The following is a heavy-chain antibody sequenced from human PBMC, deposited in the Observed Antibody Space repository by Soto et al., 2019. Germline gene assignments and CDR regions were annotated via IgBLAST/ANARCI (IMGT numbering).Heavy chain of an antibody. CDR3: VRENYYYGMDV. Sequence: EVQLVESGGTLVQPGGSLKLSCAASGFDASVNFMTWVRQAPGKGLEWVTAINNADSTFYADSVKGRFSISRDDSKNTLYLQMNSLRVEDTAMYYCVRENYYYGMDVWGQGTAVTVSS. V-gene: IGHV3-66*01. CDR2: INNADST. J-gene: IGHJ6*02. CDR1: GFDASVNF.